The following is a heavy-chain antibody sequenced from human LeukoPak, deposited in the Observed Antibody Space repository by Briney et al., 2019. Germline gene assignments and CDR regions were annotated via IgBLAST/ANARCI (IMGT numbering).Heavy chain of an antibody. CDR1: GYTFTSYG. Sequence: ASVKVSCKASGYTFTSYGISWVRQAPGQVLEWMGWISAYNGNTNYAQKLQGRVTMTTDTSTSTAYMELRSLRSDDTAVYYCARVIITIFGVPSWFDPWGQGTLVTVSS. CDR2: ISAYNGNT. CDR3: ARVIITIFGVPSWFDP. D-gene: IGHD3-3*01. V-gene: IGHV1-18*01. J-gene: IGHJ5*02.